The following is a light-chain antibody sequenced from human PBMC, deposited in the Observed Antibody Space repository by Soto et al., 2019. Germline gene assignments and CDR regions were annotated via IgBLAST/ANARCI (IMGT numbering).Light chain of an antibody. CDR2: GNS. Sequence: QSVLTQPPSVSGAPGQRVTISCTGSSSNIGAGYDVHWYQQLPGTAPKLLIYGNSNRPSGVPDRFSGSKSGTSASLAITGLQAEDEADYYCQSYDSSLRAPVFGGGTQLTVL. V-gene: IGLV1-40*01. J-gene: IGLJ3*02. CDR3: QSYDSSLRAPV. CDR1: SSNIGAGYD.